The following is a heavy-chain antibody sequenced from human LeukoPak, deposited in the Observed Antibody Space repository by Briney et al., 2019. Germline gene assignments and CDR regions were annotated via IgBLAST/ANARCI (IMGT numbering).Heavy chain of an antibody. CDR2: INHSGST. D-gene: IGHD6-13*01. Sequence: SETLSLTCAVYGGSFSGYYWSWIRQPPGKGLEWIGEINHSGSTNYNPSLKSRVTISVDTSKNQFSLKLSSVTAADTAVYYCARGDSSSWSGGDWFDPWGQGTLVTVSS. CDR1: GGSFSGYY. J-gene: IGHJ5*02. CDR3: ARGDSSSWSGGDWFDP. V-gene: IGHV4-34*01.